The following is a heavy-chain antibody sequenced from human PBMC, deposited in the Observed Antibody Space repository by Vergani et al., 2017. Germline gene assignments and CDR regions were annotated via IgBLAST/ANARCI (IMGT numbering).Heavy chain of an antibody. CDR3: ARGPIYSTTWPVLLLEMDV. CDR2: FYTGGGT. Sequence: QVQLQESGPGLVRPSQTLSLTCTVSGGSISSGSYYWSWFRQPAGKGLEWIGRFYTGGGTSYNPSLKSRVTISVDTSKNQFSLQLSSVTAADTAVYYCARGPIYSTTWPVLLLEMDVWGQGTTVTVSS. V-gene: IGHV4-61*02. CDR1: GGSISSGSYY. J-gene: IGHJ6*02. D-gene: IGHD6-13*01.